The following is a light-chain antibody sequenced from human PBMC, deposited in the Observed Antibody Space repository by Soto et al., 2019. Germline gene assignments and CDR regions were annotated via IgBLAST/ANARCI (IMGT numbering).Light chain of an antibody. J-gene: IGKJ2*01. V-gene: IGKV3-20*01. Sequence: EIVLTQSPDTLSLSPGETASLSCWASRSVISNFLAWDQQRRGQPPRLLIYDSSKRATGIPARFTGSGSGTAFTLTISRVEPGDSAVYYCQQTFLSPRTFGQGTSLEIK. CDR2: DSS. CDR3: QQTFLSPRT. CDR1: RSVISNF.